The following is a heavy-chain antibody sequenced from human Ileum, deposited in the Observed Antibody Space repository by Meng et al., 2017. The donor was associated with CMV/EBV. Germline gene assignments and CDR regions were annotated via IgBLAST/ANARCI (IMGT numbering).Heavy chain of an antibody. V-gene: IGHV3-23*01. Sequence: SCAASGFTFDYYALASVRQAPGKGPDWISTLTYSGYDTYYADSVKGRLTISRDNSKKMVHLLMNSLRGEDTAIYYCAKSQDHWYFDLWGRGTLVTVSS. CDR3: AKSQDHWYFDL. J-gene: IGHJ2*01. CDR1: GFTFDYYA. CDR2: LTYSGYDT.